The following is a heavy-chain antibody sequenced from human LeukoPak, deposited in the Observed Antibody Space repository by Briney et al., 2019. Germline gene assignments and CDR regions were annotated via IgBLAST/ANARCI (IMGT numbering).Heavy chain of an antibody. D-gene: IGHD3-9*01. V-gene: IGHV1-18*01. CDR2: ISGYNGNT. J-gene: IGHJ4*02. CDR1: SYSFSDYG. Sequence: ASVKVSCKDSSYSFSDYGFTWVRRAPGQGLEYMGWISGYNGNTNYAEKLQDRVTLTADASTTTVYMELRSLTSDDTAVYYCARVASYDLLTGYYLEYWGQGTLVTVSS. CDR3: ARVASYDLLTGYYLEY.